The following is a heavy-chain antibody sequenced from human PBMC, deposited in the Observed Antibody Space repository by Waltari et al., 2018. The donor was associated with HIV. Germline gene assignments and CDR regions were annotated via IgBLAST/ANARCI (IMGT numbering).Heavy chain of an antibody. CDR1: GFTVSTYG. CDR2: IGDYGSNT. CDR3: ARDVQGYCGGERCFYGMDV. Sequence: QVQLVESGGGVVQPGRSLRLSCAASGFTVSTYGMHWVRQAPGKGVEWVAVIGDYGSNTYYTDSVKGRFTISRDNSKNTLYLQMYSLRAEDTAVYYCARDVQGYCGGERCFYGMDVWGQGTTVTVSS. J-gene: IGHJ6*02. D-gene: IGHD2-21*01. V-gene: IGHV3-33*01.